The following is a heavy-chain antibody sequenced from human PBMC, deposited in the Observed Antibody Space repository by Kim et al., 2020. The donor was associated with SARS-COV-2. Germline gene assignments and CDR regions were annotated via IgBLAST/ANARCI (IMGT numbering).Heavy chain of an antibody. CDR1: GFTFSNAW. D-gene: IGHD5-18*01. V-gene: IGHV3-15*01. J-gene: IGHJ6*02. CDR3: TTDRGIRYGYAYYYYGVDV. Sequence: GGSLRLSCAASGFTFSNAWMSCVRQAPGKGLEWVGRIKSKTDGGTTDYAAPVKGRFTISRDDSKHTLYLQMNSLKTEDTAVYYCTTDRGIRYGYAYYYYGVDVWGQGTTVTVSS. CDR2: IKSKTDGGTT.